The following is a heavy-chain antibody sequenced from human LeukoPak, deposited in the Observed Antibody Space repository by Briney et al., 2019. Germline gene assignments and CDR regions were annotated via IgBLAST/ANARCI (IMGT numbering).Heavy chain of an antibody. CDR2: ISSSSSYI. D-gene: IGHD3-3*01. CDR3: ARAPLWSGYYDY. CDR1: GFTFSTYS. V-gene: IGHV3-21*04. J-gene: IGHJ4*02. Sequence: GGSLRLSCAASGFTFSTYSMNWVRQAPGKGLEWVSSISSSSSYIYYADSVKGRFTISRDNAKNSLYLQMNTLRAEDTAVYYCARAPLWSGYYDYWGQGTLVTVSS.